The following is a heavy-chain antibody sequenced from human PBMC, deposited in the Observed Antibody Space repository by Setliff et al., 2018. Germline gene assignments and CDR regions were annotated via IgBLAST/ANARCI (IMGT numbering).Heavy chain of an antibody. Sequence: PSETLSLTCTVSGGFISSGSHYWSWIRQPAGKGLEWIGRIYASGSTNYNPSLKSRVTISVDMSKNQFSLKLSSVTAADTAVYYCARESYYYYMDVWGKGTTVTVSS. CDR2: IYASGST. CDR3: ARESYYYYMDV. CDR1: GGFISSGSHY. J-gene: IGHJ6*03. V-gene: IGHV4-61*02.